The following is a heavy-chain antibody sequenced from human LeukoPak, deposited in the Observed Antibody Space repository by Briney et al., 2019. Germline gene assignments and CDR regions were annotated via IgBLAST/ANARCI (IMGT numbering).Heavy chain of an antibody. J-gene: IGHJ4*02. CDR1: GYSFRRNG. CDR3: ARDVNYAFDY. CDR2: ISANSGNT. D-gene: IGHD3-16*01. Sequence: ASVKVSCKSSGYSFRRNGISWVRQAPGQGLEWMAWISANSGNTNYAQNFQDRVTLTTDTSTSTAYMELRSPRSDDTAVYYCARDVNYAFDYWGQGTLVTVSS. V-gene: IGHV1-18*01.